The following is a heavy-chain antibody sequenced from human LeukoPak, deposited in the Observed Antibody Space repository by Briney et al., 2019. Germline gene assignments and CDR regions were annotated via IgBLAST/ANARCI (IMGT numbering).Heavy chain of an antibody. J-gene: IGHJ4*02. Sequence: GGSLRLSCAASGFSFSGYWMTWVRQAPGKGLEWVANIREDGSEKYYADFVKGRFTISRDNAKNSLDLQMNSLRAEDTAVYYCARRGSTDYWGQGTLVTVSS. V-gene: IGHV3-7*03. D-gene: IGHD2/OR15-2a*01. CDR3: ARRGSTDY. CDR2: IREDGSEK. CDR1: GFSFSGYW.